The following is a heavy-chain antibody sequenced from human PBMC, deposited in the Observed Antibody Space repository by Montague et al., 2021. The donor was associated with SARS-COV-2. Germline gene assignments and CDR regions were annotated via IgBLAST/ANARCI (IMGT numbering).Heavy chain of an antibody. CDR3: TALRRTDPFDY. D-gene: IGHD2-21*02. CDR2: INEDGSQK. CDR1: GFTFTTHW. V-gene: IGHV3-7*01. Sequence: SLRLSCAASGFTFTTHWMNWARQAPGKGLEWVANINEDGSQKYYIDSVKGRFTISRDNARNSLFLQMTGLRAEDTAVYYCTALRRTDPFDYWGQGNLVTVSS. J-gene: IGHJ4*02.